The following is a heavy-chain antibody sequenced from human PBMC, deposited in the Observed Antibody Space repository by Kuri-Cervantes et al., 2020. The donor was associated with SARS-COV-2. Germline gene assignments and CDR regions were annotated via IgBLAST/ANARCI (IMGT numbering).Heavy chain of an antibody. J-gene: IGHJ5*02. D-gene: IGHD2-15*01. V-gene: IGHV6-1*01. CDR3: AREVYCNGGSCYGDNWFDP. CDR1: GDSVSNNIGA. Sequence: LRLSCAISGDSVSNNIGAWNWIRQSPERGLEWLGRTYYRSKWYNDYATSVQSRISINPDTSKNQFSLHLKSVTPEDTAVYYCAREVYCNGGSCYGDNWFDPWGRGTLVTVSS. CDR2: TYYRSKWYN.